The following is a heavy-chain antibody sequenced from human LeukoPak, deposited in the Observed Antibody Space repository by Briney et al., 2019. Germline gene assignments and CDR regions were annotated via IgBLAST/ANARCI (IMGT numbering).Heavy chain of an antibody. Sequence: GGSLRLSCAASGFTFSTYGMSWVRQAPGKGLEWVSAISGSGGSTCYADSVKGRFTISRDNSKNTLYVQMNSLRAEDTAVYYCALYCSGGSCYSMGGAFDIWGQGTVVTVSS. J-gene: IGHJ3*02. D-gene: IGHD2-15*01. CDR1: GFTFSTYG. CDR3: ALYCSGGSCYSMGGAFDI. V-gene: IGHV3-23*01. CDR2: ISGSGGST.